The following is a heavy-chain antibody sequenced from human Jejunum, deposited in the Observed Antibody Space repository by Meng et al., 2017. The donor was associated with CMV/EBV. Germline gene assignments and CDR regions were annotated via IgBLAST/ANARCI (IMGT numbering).Heavy chain of an antibody. V-gene: IGHV3-53*01. Sequence: EAKLVESGGGLTQPGGSLRPSWAASAFTVSSNYMNWVRQAPGKGLEWVSVIYNGDNTNYAKSVRGRFTISRDNSKNTLYLQMNSLRAEDTAVYYCAGGAVWLVYEYWGQGTLVTVSS. CDR3: AGGAVWLVYEY. CDR2: IYNGDNT. J-gene: IGHJ4*02. CDR1: AFTVSSNY. D-gene: IGHD5-12*01.